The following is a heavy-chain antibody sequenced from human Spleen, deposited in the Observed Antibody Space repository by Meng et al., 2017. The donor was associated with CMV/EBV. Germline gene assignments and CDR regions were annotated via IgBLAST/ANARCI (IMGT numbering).Heavy chain of an antibody. Sequence: GSLRLSCTVSGGSISSSSYYWGWIRQPPGKGREWIGSIYYSGSTYYNPSLKSRVTISVDTSKNQFSLKLSSVTAADTAVYYCARVVPAAMYYYGMDVWGQGTTVTVSS. CDR3: ARVVPAAMYYYGMDV. CDR2: IYYSGST. D-gene: IGHD2-2*01. V-gene: IGHV4-39*07. J-gene: IGHJ6*02. CDR1: GGSISSSSYY.